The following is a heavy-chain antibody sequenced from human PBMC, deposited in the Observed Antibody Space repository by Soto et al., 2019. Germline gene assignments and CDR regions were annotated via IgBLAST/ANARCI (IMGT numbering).Heavy chain of an antibody. CDR1: GGSFSGYY. Sequence: QVQLQQWGAGLLKPSETLSLTCAVYGGSFSGYYWSWIRQPPGKGLEWIGEINHSGSTNYNPSLKSRVTISVDTSKNQFSLKLSSVTAADTAVYYCARGAVARDFDYWGQGTLVTVSS. CDR2: INHSGST. D-gene: IGHD6-19*01. J-gene: IGHJ4*02. CDR3: ARGAVARDFDY. V-gene: IGHV4-34*01.